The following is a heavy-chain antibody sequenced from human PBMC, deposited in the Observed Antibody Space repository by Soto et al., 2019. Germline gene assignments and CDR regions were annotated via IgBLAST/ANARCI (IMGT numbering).Heavy chain of an antibody. CDR3: ATSYDSGFDP. D-gene: IGHD3-3*01. V-gene: IGHV1-18*04. Sequence: ASVKASSKASGYSFSTYDISWLPNAPVKGLEWMGVISPKNGNRNFAWKFLDRVIMTTDPSSNTAYMELESLRYDDTAIYYCATSYDSGFDPWGHGTLATVSS. J-gene: IGHJ5*02. CDR1: GYSFSTYD. CDR2: ISPKNGNR.